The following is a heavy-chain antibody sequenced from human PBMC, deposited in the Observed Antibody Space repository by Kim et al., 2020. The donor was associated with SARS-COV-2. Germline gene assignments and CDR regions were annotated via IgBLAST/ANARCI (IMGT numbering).Heavy chain of an antibody. D-gene: IGHD6-19*01. Sequence: TYPTPALKSRVTISVDTSKNQFSLNVNSVTAADTAVYYCARRPAVARIDYWGQGTLVTVSS. J-gene: IGHJ4*02. V-gene: IGHV4-39*01. CDR2: T. CDR3: ARRPAVARIDY.